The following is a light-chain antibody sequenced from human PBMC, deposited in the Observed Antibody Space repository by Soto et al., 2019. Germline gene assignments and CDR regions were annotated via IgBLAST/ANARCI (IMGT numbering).Light chain of an antibody. V-gene: IGKV3-20*01. J-gene: IGKJ1*01. CDR3: QQYGSTPPWT. Sequence: EIVLTQSPGTLSLSPGERATLSCRASQSVDSDYLAWYQQKPAQAPRLLIFGASSRATDIPDRFSGSGSGTDFTLTISRLEPEDFAVYYCQQYGSTPPWTFGQGTKVEIK. CDR1: QSVDSDY. CDR2: GAS.